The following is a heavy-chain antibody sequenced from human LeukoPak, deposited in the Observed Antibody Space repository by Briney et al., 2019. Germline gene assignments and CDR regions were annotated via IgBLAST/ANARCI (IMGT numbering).Heavy chain of an antibody. D-gene: IGHD3-16*01. CDR1: GYSFTSYW. Sequence: GESLKISCKGSGYSFTSYWIGWVRQMPGKGLEWMGIIYPGDSDTRYSPSFQGQVTISADKSISTAYLQWSSLKASDTAMYYCARRGYDYVWGTLGAFDIWGQGTMVTVSS. V-gene: IGHV5-51*01. CDR2: IYPGDSDT. CDR3: ARRGYDYVWGTLGAFDI. J-gene: IGHJ3*02.